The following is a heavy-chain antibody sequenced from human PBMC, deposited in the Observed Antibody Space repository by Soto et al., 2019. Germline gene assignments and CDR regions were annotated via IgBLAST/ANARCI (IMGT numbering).Heavy chain of an antibody. CDR1: GYSFTSYW. V-gene: IGHV5-10-1*01. J-gene: IGHJ6*02. CDR2: IDPSDAYT. CDR3: ERHRRVYYDRSGYYDMGMDV. D-gene: IGHD3-22*01. Sequence: AASQKISYNCCGYSFTSYWLSWVRQIPGKVLEWMRRIDPSDAYTIDSPSFQWHVTISADNSISPAYLQWSTLKASDTAMYYCERHRRVYYDRSGYYDMGMDVWGQGTTVTVSS.